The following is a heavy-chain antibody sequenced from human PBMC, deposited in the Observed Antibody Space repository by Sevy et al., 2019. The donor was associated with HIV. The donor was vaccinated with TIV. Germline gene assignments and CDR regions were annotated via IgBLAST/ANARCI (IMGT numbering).Heavy chain of an antibody. D-gene: IGHD3-22*01. CDR1: GFTFSSYE. CDR3: AGGVVIGTTFDY. V-gene: IGHV3-48*03. Sequence: GGSLRLSCAASGFTFSSYEMNWVRQAPGKGLEGVSYIGSSGSLIYYEDSVKGRFTISRDNAKNSLYLQMNSLRAEDTAVYYCAGGVVIGTTFDYWGQGTLVTVSS. J-gene: IGHJ4*02. CDR2: IGSSGSLI.